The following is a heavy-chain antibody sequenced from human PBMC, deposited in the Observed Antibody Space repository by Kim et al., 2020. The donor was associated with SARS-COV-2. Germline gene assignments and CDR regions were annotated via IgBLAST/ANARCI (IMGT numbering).Heavy chain of an antibody. Sequence: ASVKVSCKASGYTFTTSYIHWVRQAPGRGFEWLGIINPGGGYTSYAQRFQGRVTMTRDTSTSTVYMELSSLRSEDTAVYYCARDFVYTPGSHGHGMDVWG. CDR1: GYTFTTSY. CDR2: INPGGGYT. CDR3: ARDFVYTPGSHGHGMDV. V-gene: IGHV1-46*01. J-gene: IGHJ6*02. D-gene: IGHD3-16*01.